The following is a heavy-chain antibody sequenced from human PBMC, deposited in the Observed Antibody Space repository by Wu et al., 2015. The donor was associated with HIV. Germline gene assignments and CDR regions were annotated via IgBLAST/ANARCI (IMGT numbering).Heavy chain of an antibody. J-gene: IGHJ3*02. CDR2: ISNDNGDT. Sequence: QVQLVQSGNEVKKPGASVKVSCKASGYIFSSYGISWARQAPGQGLEWMGWISNDNGDTKYAQKFQGRVTVTTDTSTSTTYMELRSLRSEDTAVYYCARGRGYSYATAGSINAFDIWGQGTMVTVSS. V-gene: IGHV1-18*01. CDR1: GYIFSSYG. D-gene: IGHD5-18*01. CDR3: ARGRGYSYATAGSINAFDI.